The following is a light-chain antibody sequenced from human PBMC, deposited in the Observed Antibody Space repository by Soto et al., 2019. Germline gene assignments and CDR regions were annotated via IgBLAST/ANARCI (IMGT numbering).Light chain of an antibody. CDR3: HQDNNWPPYS. CDR2: GAS. Sequence: ETVMTQSPATLSVSPGERVTLSCRASQSVSTNLAWYQQRPGQAPRLLIYGASTRATGIPARFSGSGSGTEFTLTISSLQSEDFAVYYCHQDNNWPPYSFGQGTQL. CDR1: QSVSTN. J-gene: IGKJ2*03. V-gene: IGKV3-15*01.